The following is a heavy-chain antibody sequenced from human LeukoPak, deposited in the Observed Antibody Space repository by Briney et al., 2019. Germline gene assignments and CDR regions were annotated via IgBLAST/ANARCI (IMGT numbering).Heavy chain of an antibody. D-gene: IGHD3-22*01. J-gene: IGHJ3*02. CDR1: GFPFSAYA. V-gene: IGHV3-23*01. Sequence: PGGSLRLSCVASGFPFSAYAMSWVRQAPGKGLEWVSGIRGSGETTYYAESVKGRFTISRDNAKNSLYLQMNSLRAEDTAVYYCARDFHRYYYDSSGYNAFDIWGQGTMVTVSS. CDR2: IRGSGETT. CDR3: ARDFHRYYYDSSGYNAFDI.